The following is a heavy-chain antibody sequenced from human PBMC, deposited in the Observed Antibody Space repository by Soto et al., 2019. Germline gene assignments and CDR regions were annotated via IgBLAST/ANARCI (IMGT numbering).Heavy chain of an antibody. Sequence: SVKVSCKASGVTFSSYAISWVRQAPGQGLEWMGGIIPIFGTANYAQKFQGRVTITADESTSTAYMELSSLRSEDTAVYYCAFTYCGGDCYSSLDYYYGMDVWGQGTTVTVSS. V-gene: IGHV1-69*13. CDR3: AFTYCGGDCYSSLDYYYGMDV. CDR2: IIPIFGTA. D-gene: IGHD2-21*02. CDR1: GVTFSSYA. J-gene: IGHJ6*02.